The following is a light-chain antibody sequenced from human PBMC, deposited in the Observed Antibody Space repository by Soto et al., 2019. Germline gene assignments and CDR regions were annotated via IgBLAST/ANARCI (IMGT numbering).Light chain of an antibody. CDR2: DAS. CDR1: QSISSW. V-gene: IGKV1-5*01. J-gene: IGKJ1*01. CDR3: QQYNSYSWT. Sequence: DIQMTQSPSTLSASVGDRVTITCRASQSISSWLAWYQQKPGKALKLLIYDASSLESGVPSRFSGSGSGTEFTLTISGLQPDDFATYYCQQYNSYSWTFGQGTKV.